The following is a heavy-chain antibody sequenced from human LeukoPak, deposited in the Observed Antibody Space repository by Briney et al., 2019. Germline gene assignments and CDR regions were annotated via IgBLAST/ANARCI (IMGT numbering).Heavy chain of an antibody. V-gene: IGHV4-4*02. CDR1: GGSISSSNW. CDR2: INHSGST. CDR3: ARFPYYDFWSGAFDY. Sequence: PSGTLSLTCAVSGGSISSSNWWSWIRQPPGKGLEWIGEINHSGSTNYNPSLKSRVTISVDKSKNQFSLKLSSVTAADTAVYYCARFPYYDFWSGAFDYWGQGTLVTVSS. J-gene: IGHJ4*02. D-gene: IGHD3-3*01.